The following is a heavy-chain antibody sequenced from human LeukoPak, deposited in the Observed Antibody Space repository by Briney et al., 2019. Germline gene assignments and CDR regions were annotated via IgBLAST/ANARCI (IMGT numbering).Heavy chain of an antibody. CDR2: IWYDGSNK. CDR1: GFTFSSYG. D-gene: IGHD6-19*01. V-gene: IGHV3-33*01. CDR3: ARESDSSGWYDY. J-gene: IGHJ4*02. Sequence: GGSLRLSCAASGFTFSSYGMHWVRQAPGKGLEWVAVIWYDGSNKYYADSVKGRFTISRDNSKNSLYLQMSSLRSEDTALYFCARESDSSGWYDYWGQGTLVTVSS.